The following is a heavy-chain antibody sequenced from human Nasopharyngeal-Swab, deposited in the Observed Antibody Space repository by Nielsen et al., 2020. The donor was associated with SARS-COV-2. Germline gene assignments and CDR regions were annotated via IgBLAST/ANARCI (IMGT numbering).Heavy chain of an antibody. Sequence: SETLSLTCTVSGGSIRSSSYYWGWIRQPPGKGLEWIGSIYYSGSTYYNPSPKSRVTISVDTSKNQFSLKLSSVTAADTAVYYCARHERRWLQLRISWFDPWGQGTLVTVSS. CDR2: IYYSGST. D-gene: IGHD5-24*01. J-gene: IGHJ5*02. CDR1: GGSIRSSSYY. V-gene: IGHV4-39*01. CDR3: ARHERRWLQLRISWFDP.